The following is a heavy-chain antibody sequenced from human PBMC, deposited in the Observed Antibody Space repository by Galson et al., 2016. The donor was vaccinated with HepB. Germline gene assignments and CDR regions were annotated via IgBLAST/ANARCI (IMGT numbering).Heavy chain of an antibody. CDR3: AVQRYFDF. J-gene: IGHJ2*01. CDR1: EYSFVRYW. Sequence: QSGAEVKKPGESLKISCQGSEYSFVRYWIGWVRQMPGKGLEWVGIMYPGNSETRYSPSFQGQVTISADKSTSTTYLQWSSLKTSDTAMYYCAVQRYFDFWGRGTLVTVSS. CDR2: MYPGNSET. V-gene: IGHV5-51*01.